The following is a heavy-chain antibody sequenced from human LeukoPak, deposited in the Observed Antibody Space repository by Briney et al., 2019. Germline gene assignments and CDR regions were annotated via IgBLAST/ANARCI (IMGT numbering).Heavy chain of an antibody. CDR1: GVSFSGYY. J-gene: IGHJ4*02. CDR2: INHSAST. CDR3: ARGLNYYDNSDHYYLDY. Sequence: SETLSLTCAVHGVSFSGYYWIWIRQPPGKGLEWIGEINHSASTNYNPSLKSRVTISVDTSRNQFSLKLSSVTAADTAVYYCARGLNYYDNSDHYYLDYWGQGTLVTVSS. V-gene: IGHV4-34*01. D-gene: IGHD3-22*01.